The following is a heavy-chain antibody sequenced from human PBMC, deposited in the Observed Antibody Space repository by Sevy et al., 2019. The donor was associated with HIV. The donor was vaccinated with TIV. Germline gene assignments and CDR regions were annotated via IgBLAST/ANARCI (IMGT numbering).Heavy chain of an antibody. CDR3: ARVPRGQLWYSGSLGGYYYHMAV. V-gene: IGHV4-61*01. J-gene: IGHJ6*03. Sequence: SETLSLSCSVSGGSVSSGTYYWSWIRQPPGKGLEWIGHIYKTGSTNYKLSLQSRVTISVDTSTNQFSLRLRSVTAADTAVYYCARVPRGQLWYSGSLGGYYYHMAVRGKGTTVTVSS. D-gene: IGHD3-16*01. CDR1: GGSVSSGTYY. CDR2: IYKTGST.